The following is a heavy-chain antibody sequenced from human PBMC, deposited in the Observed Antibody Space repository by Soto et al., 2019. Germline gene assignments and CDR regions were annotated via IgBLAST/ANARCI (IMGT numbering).Heavy chain of an antibody. J-gene: IGHJ6*02. CDR2: ISYDGSNK. CDR3: AKDLSGIDPYSGYDRNYYYSYGMDV. D-gene: IGHD5-12*01. CDR1: GFTFSSYG. V-gene: IGHV3-30*18. Sequence: QVQLVESGGGVVQPGRSLRLSCAASGFTFSSYGMHWVRQAPGKGLEWVAVISYDGSNKYYADSVKGRFTISRDNSKKTLYLQMNSLSAEDTAVYYCAKDLSGIDPYSGYDRNYYYSYGMDVWGQGTTVTVSS.